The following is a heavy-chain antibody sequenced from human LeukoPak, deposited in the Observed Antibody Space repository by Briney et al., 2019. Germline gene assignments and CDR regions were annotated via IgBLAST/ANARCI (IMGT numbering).Heavy chain of an antibody. D-gene: IGHD1-1*01. CDR2: IYTSGST. J-gene: IGHJ6*03. CDR1: SDSMNSYY. Sequence: PSETLSLTCTVSSDSMNSYYWSWIRQPAGKGLEWIGRIYTSGSTHYNPSLKSRVIMSADTSKNQFSLPLSSVTAADTAVYYCARALRVGWNDGRLSYMDVWGKRTMVTVSS. CDR3: ARALRVGWNDGRLSYMDV. V-gene: IGHV4-4*07.